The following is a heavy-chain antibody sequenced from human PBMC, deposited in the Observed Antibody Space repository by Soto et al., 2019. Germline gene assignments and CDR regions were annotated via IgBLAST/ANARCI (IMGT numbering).Heavy chain of an antibody. CDR3: AREAAFDFWSGYLGAPYYYYYYGMDV. D-gene: IGHD3-3*01. CDR2: TNTNTGNP. V-gene: IGHV7-4-1*01. J-gene: IGHJ6*02. Sequence: GASVKVSCKASGYTFTSYAMNWVRQAPGQGLEWMGWTNTNTGNPTYAQGFTGRFVFSLDTSVSTAYLQICSLKAEDTAVYYCAREAAFDFWSGYLGAPYYYYYYGMDVWGQGTTVTVSS. CDR1: GYTFTSYA.